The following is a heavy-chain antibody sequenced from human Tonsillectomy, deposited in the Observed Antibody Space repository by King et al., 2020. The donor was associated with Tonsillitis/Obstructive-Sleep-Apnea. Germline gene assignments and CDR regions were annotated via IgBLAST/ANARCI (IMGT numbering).Heavy chain of an antibody. J-gene: IGHJ6*03. CDR3: ASGYYYMDV. CDR2: IYPGDSYT. V-gene: IGHV5-51*01. Sequence: VQLVESGAEVKKPGESLKISFKGSGYTFTNYWICLVRQMPGKGLVGMGIIYPGDSYTKNSQSFQGQLPISADKAISTAYLQWSSLKASDTAMYYCASGYYYMDVWGKGTTVTVSS. CDR1: GYTFTNYW.